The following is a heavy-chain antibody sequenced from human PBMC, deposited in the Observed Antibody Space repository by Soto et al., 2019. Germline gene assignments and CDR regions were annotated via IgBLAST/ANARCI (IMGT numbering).Heavy chain of an antibody. J-gene: IGHJ4*02. CDR3: ARDKTTGIFDD. CDR2: INHSGST. D-gene: IGHD1-7*01. CDR1: GGSFSGYY. V-gene: IGHV4-34*01. Sequence: SETLSLTCAVYGGSFSGYYWTWIRQPPGTGLEWIGEINHSGSTNYNPSLKSRVTISVDTSKNQFSLKLTSVTAADTAVYYCARDKTTGIFDDWCQGSLVRVSS.